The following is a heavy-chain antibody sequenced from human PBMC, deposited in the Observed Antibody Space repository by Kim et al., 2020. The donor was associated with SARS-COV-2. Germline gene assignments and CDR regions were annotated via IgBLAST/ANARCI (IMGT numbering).Heavy chain of an antibody. Sequence: ASVKVSCKASGYTFTSYGISWVRQAPGQGLEWMGWTSAYNGNTNYAQKLQGRVTMTTDTSTSTAYMELRSLRSDDTAVYYCARDLPTYYYGSGSLYGMDVWGQGTTVTVSS. V-gene: IGHV1-18*01. CDR1: GYTFTSYG. D-gene: IGHD3-10*01. J-gene: IGHJ6*02. CDR2: TSAYNGNT. CDR3: ARDLPTYYYGSGSLYGMDV.